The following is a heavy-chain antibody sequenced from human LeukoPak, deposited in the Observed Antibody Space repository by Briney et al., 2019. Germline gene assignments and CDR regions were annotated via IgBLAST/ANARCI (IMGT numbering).Heavy chain of an antibody. J-gene: IGHJ4*02. CDR1: GFTFSSYA. D-gene: IGHD3-22*01. V-gene: IGHV3-23*01. Sequence: GGSLRLSCAASGFTFSSYAMSWVRQAPGKGLEWVSAISGSGGSTYYADSVKGRFTISRDNSKSTLYVQMNSLRAEDTAVYYCAKNYDSSGYYPAHWGQGTLVTVSS. CDR2: ISGSGGST. CDR3: AKNYDSSGYYPAH.